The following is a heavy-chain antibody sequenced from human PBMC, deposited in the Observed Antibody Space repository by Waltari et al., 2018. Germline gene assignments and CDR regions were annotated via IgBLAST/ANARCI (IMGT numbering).Heavy chain of an antibody. CDR2: ISSSSSYI. J-gene: IGHJ6*03. CDR3: ARDGDFWSGYLAYYYYYYMDV. CDR1: GFTFSSYS. Sequence: EVQLVESGGGLVKPGGSLRLSCAASGFTFSSYSMNWVRQAPGKGLEWVSSISSSSSYIYYAYSVKGRFTISRDNAKNSLYLQMNSLRAEDTAVYYCARDGDFWSGYLAYYYYYYMDVWGKGTTVTVSS. V-gene: IGHV3-21*01. D-gene: IGHD3-3*01.